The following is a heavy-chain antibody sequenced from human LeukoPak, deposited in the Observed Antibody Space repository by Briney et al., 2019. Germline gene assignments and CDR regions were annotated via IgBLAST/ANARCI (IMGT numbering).Heavy chain of an antibody. CDR1: GGSISSSSYY. CDR3: ARPLGGMDV. J-gene: IGHJ6*02. V-gene: IGHV4-39*01. CDR2: IYYSGST. Sequence: SETLSLTCTVSGGSISSSSYYWGWIRQPPGKGLERIGSIYYSGSTYYNPSLKSRVTISVDTSKNQFSLKLSSVTAADTAVYYCARPLGGMDVWGQGTTVTVSS.